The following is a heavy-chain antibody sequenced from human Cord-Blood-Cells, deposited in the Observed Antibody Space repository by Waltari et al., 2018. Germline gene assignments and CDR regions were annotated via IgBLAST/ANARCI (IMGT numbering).Heavy chain of an antibody. CDR2: IWYDGSNK. CDR1: GFTFSSYG. V-gene: IGHV3-33*01. J-gene: IGHJ4*02. CDR3: ARDVISAPDY. Sequence: QVQLVESGGGVVQPGRSLRLSCAASGFTFSSYGMHWVRQAPGKGLEWVGVIWYDGSNKYYADSVKGRFTISRDNSKNTLYLQMNSLRAEDTAVYYCARDVISAPDYWGQGTLVTVSS.